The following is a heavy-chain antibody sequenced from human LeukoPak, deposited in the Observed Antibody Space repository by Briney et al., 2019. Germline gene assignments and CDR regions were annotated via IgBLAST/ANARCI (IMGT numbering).Heavy chain of an antibody. CDR3: ARGAQILAYYYYGMDV. Sequence: LVKVSCKASGGTFSSYAISWVRQAPGQGLEWMGGIIPIFGTANYAQKFQGRVTITADESTSTAYMELSSLRSEDTAVYYCARGAQILAYYYYGMDVWGQGTTVTVSS. J-gene: IGHJ6*02. CDR1: GGTFSSYA. D-gene: IGHD3-3*01. CDR2: IIPIFGTA. V-gene: IGHV1-69*13.